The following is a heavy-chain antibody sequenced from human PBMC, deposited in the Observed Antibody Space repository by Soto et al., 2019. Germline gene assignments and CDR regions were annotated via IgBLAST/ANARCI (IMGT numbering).Heavy chain of an antibody. CDR2: ISGSGGST. Sequence: PGGSLRLSCAASGFTFSSYAMSWVRQAPGKGLEWVSAISGSGGSTYYADSVKGRFTISRDNSKNTLYLQMNSLRAEDTAVYYCAKGGWVATIDYYYYMDVWGKGTTVTVSS. V-gene: IGHV3-23*01. CDR1: GFTFSSYA. CDR3: AKGGWVATIDYYYYMDV. J-gene: IGHJ6*03. D-gene: IGHD5-12*01.